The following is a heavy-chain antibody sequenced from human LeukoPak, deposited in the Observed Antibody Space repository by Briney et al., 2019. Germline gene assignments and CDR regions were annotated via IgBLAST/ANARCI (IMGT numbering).Heavy chain of an antibody. CDR3: ARGSSGWYHWFDP. J-gene: IGHJ5*02. CDR1: GGTFSSYA. Sequence: GASVKVSCKASGGTFSSYAISWVRQAPGQGLEWMGGIIPIFGTANYAQKFQGRVTMTRNTSISTAYMELSSLRSEDTAVYYCARGSSGWYHWFDPWGQGTLVTVSS. CDR2: IIPIFGTA. D-gene: IGHD6-19*01. V-gene: IGHV1-69*05.